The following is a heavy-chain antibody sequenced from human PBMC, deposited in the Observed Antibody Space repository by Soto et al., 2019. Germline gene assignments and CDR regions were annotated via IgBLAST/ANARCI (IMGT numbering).Heavy chain of an antibody. J-gene: IGHJ6*02. Sequence: QITLKESGPTLVKPTQTLTLTCTFSGFSLTTAGVGVGWIRQPPGKALEWLALIYWDDDKRYSPSLKSRLTIXXDXSXXQVVLTTTNMDPVDPATYYCAHSYGKGRYYYGMDVWGQGTTVTVSS. CDR1: GFSLTTAGVG. CDR3: AHSYGKGRYYYGMDV. V-gene: IGHV2-5*02. D-gene: IGHD4-17*01. CDR2: IYWDDDK.